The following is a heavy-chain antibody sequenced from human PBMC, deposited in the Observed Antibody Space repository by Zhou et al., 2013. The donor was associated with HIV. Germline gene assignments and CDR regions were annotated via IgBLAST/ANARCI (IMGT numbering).Heavy chain of an antibody. CDR3: ARTRGVTMVRGGVDAFDI. CDR1: GGTFSSYA. J-gene: IGHJ3*02. Sequence: QVQLVQSGAEVKKPGSSVKVSCKASGGTFSSYAISWVRQAPGQGLEWMGGIIPIFGTANYAQKFQGRVTITTDESTSTAYMELSSLRSEDTAVYYCARTRGVTMVRGGVDAFDIWGQGTMVTVSS. D-gene: IGHD3-10*01. CDR2: IIPIFGTA. V-gene: IGHV1-69*05.